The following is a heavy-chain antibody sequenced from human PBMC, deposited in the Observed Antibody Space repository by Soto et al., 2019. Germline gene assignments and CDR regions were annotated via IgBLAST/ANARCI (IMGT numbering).Heavy chain of an antibody. Sequence: PSVRASFKPSRYTFTSSATHWLRQAPGQGLEWMGWINAGNGNIKHSQKFQHRVTITRDTSASTAYMELSSLRLEDTAVYYCARDGAVAGDSNFDYWGQGTLVTVSS. CDR3: ARDGAVAGDSNFDY. V-gene: IGHV1-3*01. J-gene: IGHJ4*02. CDR2: INAGNGNI. CDR1: RYTFTSSA. D-gene: IGHD6-19*01.